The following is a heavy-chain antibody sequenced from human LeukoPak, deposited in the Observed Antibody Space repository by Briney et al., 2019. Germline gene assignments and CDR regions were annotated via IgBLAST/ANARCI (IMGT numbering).Heavy chain of an antibody. Sequence: GASVKVSCKASGYTFTSYGISWVRQAPGQGLEWMGWISAYNGNTNYAQKLQGRVTMTTDTSTSTAYMELRSLRSDDTAVYYCARDRAGYYDSSGYGHRNDHWGQGTLVTVSS. D-gene: IGHD3-22*01. V-gene: IGHV1-18*01. CDR2: ISAYNGNT. J-gene: IGHJ4*02. CDR1: GYTFTSYG. CDR3: ARDRAGYYDSSGYGHRNDH.